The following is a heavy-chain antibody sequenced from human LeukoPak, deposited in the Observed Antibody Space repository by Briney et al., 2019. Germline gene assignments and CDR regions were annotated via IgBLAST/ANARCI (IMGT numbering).Heavy chain of an antibody. CDR2: IIPIFGTA. Sequence: GASVKVSCKASGGTFIIYAISWVRQAPGQGLEWMGGIIPIFGTANYAQKFQGRVTITADESTSTAYMELSSLRSEDTAVYYCARESVRDGSGSYYKRFANAFDIWGQGTMVTVSS. CDR1: GGTFIIYA. D-gene: IGHD3-10*01. J-gene: IGHJ3*02. CDR3: ARESVRDGSGSYYKRFANAFDI. V-gene: IGHV1-69*13.